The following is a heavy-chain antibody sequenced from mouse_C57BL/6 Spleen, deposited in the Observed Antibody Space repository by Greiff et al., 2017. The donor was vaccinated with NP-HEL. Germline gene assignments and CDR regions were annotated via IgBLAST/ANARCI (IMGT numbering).Heavy chain of an antibody. V-gene: IGHV1-55*01. D-gene: IGHD2-3*01. J-gene: IGHJ3*01. CDR3: ARSDDGYSLAWFAY. CDR1: GYTFTSYW. Sequence: VQLQQSGAELVKPGASVKMSCKASGYTFTSYWITWVKQRPGQGLEWIGDIYPGSGSTNYNEKFKSKATLTVDTSSSTAYMQLSSLTSEDSAVYYCARSDDGYSLAWFAYWGQGTLVTVSA. CDR2: IYPGSGST.